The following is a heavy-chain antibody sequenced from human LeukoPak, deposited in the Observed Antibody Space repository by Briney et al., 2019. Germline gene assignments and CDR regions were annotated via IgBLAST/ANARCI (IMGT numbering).Heavy chain of an antibody. J-gene: IGHJ4*02. D-gene: IGHD1-26*01. CDR3: AKGGAQV. V-gene: IGHV3-23*01. Sequence: GGSLRLSCAAPGFTFSSDAMRWVRQAPGEGLEWVSAISSSGGSTYYSDSVRGRFIISRDSSKNTLYLQMNSLRAEDTAVYYCAKGGAQVGGQGTLVTVSS. CDR2: ISSSGGST. CDR1: GFTFSSDA.